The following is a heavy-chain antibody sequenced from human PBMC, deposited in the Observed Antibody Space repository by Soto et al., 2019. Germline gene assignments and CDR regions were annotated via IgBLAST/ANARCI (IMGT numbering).Heavy chain of an antibody. CDR1: GGSISSGGYY. V-gene: IGHV4-31*03. CDR3: ARDRCSSTSCYHYYYYGMDV. CDR2: IYYSGST. Sequence: PSETLSLTCTVSGGSISSGGYYWSWIRQHPGKGLEWIGYIYYSGSTYYNPSLKSRVTISVDTSKNQFSLKLSSVTAADTAVYYCARDRCSSTSCYHYYYYGMDVWGQGTTVTSP. J-gene: IGHJ6*02. D-gene: IGHD2-2*01.